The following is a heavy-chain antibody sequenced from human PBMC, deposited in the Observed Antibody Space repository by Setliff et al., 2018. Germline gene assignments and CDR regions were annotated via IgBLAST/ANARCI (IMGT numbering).Heavy chain of an antibody. CDR1: EFTFSTHN. D-gene: IGHD3-10*01. CDR2: FWYNGVYI. Sequence: GGSLRLSCEASEFTFSTHNIHWVRQAPGKGLEWVAVFWYNGVYILYSDSVRGRFTISRDNAKNSLFLQMNSLRAEDTALYYCARDGVFYAMDVWGHGTTVTVSS. CDR3: ARDGVFYAMDV. J-gene: IGHJ6*02. V-gene: IGHV3-33*08.